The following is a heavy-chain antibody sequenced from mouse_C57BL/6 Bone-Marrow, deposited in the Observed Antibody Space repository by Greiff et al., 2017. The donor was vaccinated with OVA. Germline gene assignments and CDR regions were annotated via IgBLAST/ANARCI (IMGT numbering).Heavy chain of an antibody. V-gene: IGHV3-6*01. Sequence: EVQVVESGPGLVKPSQSLSLTCSVTGYSITSGYYWNWIRQFPGNKLEWMGYISYDGSNNYNPSLKNRISITRDTSKNQFFLKLNSVTTEDTATYYCATYDGYYPAYWGQGTLVTVSA. CDR2: ISYDGSN. D-gene: IGHD2-3*01. CDR1: GYSITSGYY. J-gene: IGHJ3*01. CDR3: ATYDGYYPAY.